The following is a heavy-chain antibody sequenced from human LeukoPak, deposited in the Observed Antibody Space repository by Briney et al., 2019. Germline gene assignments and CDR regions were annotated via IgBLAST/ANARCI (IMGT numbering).Heavy chain of an antibody. CDR2: ISSNGGST. CDR1: GFTFSSYA. J-gene: IGHJ3*02. Sequence: GGSLRLSCAASGFTFSSYAMHCVRQAPGKGLEYVSAISSNGGSTYYANSVKSRFTISRDNSKNTLYLQMGSLRAEDMAVYYCARVRDTAMVQGFGAFDIWGQGTMVTVSS. D-gene: IGHD5-18*01. V-gene: IGHV3-64*01. CDR3: ARVRDTAMVQGFGAFDI.